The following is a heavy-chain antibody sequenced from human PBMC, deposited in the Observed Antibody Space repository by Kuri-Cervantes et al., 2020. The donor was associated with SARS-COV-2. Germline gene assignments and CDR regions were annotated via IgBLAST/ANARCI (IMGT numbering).Heavy chain of an antibody. J-gene: IGHJ6*02. CDR1: GFTFSSYS. CDR2: ISSSSSTI. V-gene: IGHV3-48*02. D-gene: IGHD6-19*01. Sequence: GESLKISCAASGFTFSSYSMNWVRQAPGKGLEWVSYISSSSSTIYYADSVKGRFTISRDNAKNSLYLQMNSLRDEDTAVYYCARDLTVVSSGWEYYYGMDVWGQGTTVTVSS. CDR3: ARDLTVVSSGWEYYYGMDV.